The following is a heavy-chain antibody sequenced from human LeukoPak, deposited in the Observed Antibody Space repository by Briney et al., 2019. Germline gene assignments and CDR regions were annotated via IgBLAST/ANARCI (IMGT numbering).Heavy chain of an antibody. CDR2: IYHSGST. V-gene: IGHV4-38-2*01. CDR1: GYSFSSGDY. J-gene: IGHJ6*03. D-gene: IGHD3-16*01. CDR3: ARGGYYYYYMDV. Sequence: SETLSLTCAVSGYSFSSGDYWAWLRQPPGKGLEWIGSIYHSGSTYYNPSLKSRVTISVDTSKNQSSLKLSSVTAADTAVYYCARGGYYYYYMDVWGKGTTVTVSS.